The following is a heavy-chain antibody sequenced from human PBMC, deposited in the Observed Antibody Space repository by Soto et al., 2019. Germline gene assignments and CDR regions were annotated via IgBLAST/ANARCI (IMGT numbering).Heavy chain of an antibody. CDR1: GGTFSSYA. D-gene: IGHD3-22*01. Sequence: ASVKVSCKASGGTFSSYAISWVRQAPGQGLEWMGGIIPIFGTANYAQKFQGRVTITADESTSTAYMELSSLRSEDTAVYYCARGRAPHYYDSSGYYYRPFDYWGQGTLVTVSS. CDR3: ARGRAPHYYDSSGYYYRPFDY. CDR2: IIPIFGTA. J-gene: IGHJ4*02. V-gene: IGHV1-69*13.